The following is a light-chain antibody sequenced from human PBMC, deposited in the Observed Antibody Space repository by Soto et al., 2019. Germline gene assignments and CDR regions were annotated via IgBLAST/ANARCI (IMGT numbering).Light chain of an antibody. J-gene: IGKJ4*01. Sequence: DIKMTQSPSSLSASVGDRVTITCRASESVITYLNWYRQKPGKAPNLLIHTASTLESGVPTRFSGSGSGTDFTLTISSLQPEDFGIYYCQQSYSNPPTFGGGTKVEI. CDR2: TAS. CDR1: ESVITY. V-gene: IGKV1-39*01. CDR3: QQSYSNPPT.